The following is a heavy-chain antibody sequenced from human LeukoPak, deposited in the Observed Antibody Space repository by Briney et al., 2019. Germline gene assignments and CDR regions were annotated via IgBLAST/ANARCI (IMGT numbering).Heavy chain of an antibody. J-gene: IGHJ4*02. CDR1: GGSISSYY. D-gene: IGHD6-19*01. CDR2: IYHSGSS. Sequence: PSETLSLTCTVSGGSISSYYWGWIRQPPGKGLEWIGTIYHSGSSYYNPSLKSRFTMSVDTSKNQFSLRLSSVTAADTAVYYCARGTGWSYYFDYWGQGTLVTVSS. CDR3: ARGTGWSYYFDY. V-gene: IGHV4-59*04.